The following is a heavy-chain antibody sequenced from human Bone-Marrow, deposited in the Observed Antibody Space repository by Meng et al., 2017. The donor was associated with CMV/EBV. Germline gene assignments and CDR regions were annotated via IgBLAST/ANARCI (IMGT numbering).Heavy chain of an antibody. D-gene: IGHD3-22*01. V-gene: IGHV1-2*02. CDR1: GYTFTGYY. CDR3: ARVSSASDGYYRGHLDY. J-gene: IGHJ4*02. Sequence: ASVKVSCKASGYTFTGYYMHWVRQAPGQGLEWMGWINPNSGGTNYAQKFQGRVTMTRDTSISTAYMELSRLRSDDTAVYYCARVSSASDGYYRGHLDYWGQGALVTVSS. CDR2: INPNSGGT.